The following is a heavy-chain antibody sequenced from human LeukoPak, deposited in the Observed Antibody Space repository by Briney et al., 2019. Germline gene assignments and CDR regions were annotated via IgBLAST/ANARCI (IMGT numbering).Heavy chain of an antibody. J-gene: IGHJ3*02. D-gene: IGHD3-22*01. V-gene: IGHV1-2*02. Sequence: ASVKVSCKASGYTFTGYYMHWVRQAPGQGLEWMGWINPNSGGTNYAQKFQGRVTMTRDTSISTAYMELSSLRSEDTAVYYCARGPYDSSGYYTYDAFDIWGQGTMVTVSS. CDR2: INPNSGGT. CDR3: ARGPYDSSGYYTYDAFDI. CDR1: GYTFTGYY.